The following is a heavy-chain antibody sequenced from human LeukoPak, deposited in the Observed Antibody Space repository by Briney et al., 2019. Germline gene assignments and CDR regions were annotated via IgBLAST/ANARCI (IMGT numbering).Heavy chain of an antibody. Sequence: GGSLRLSCVASGFTFDEYGMSWVRQAQGKGLEWVSGISLNGGATGYADSVKGRFTISRDNSKNTLYLQMNSLRAEDTAVFYCAKDWGSYFASGSSYFDYWGQGTLVTVSS. CDR3: AKDWGSYFASGSSYFDY. CDR2: ISLNGGAT. CDR1: GFTFDEYG. J-gene: IGHJ4*02. V-gene: IGHV3-20*04. D-gene: IGHD3-10*01.